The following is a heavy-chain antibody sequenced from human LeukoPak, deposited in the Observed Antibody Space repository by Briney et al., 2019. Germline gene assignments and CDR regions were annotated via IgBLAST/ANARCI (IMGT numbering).Heavy chain of an antibody. CDR2: IYHSGST. J-gene: IGHJ4*02. CDR1: GYSISNGYY. CDR3: ARVKTKGQWPPDY. D-gene: IGHD6-19*01. V-gene: IGHV4-38-2*02. Sequence: SETLSLTCTVAGYSISNGYYWGWIRQPPGKGLEWIGSIYHSGSTFYNPSLKNRVTISVDTSKNQLSLNLSSVTAADTAVYYCARVKTKGQWPPDYWGQGTLVSVSS.